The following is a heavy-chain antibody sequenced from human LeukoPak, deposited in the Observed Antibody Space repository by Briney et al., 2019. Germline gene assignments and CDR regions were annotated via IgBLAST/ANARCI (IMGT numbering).Heavy chain of an antibody. CDR1: GYTFTRYG. CDR3: ARDLAVATLPTFDY. V-gene: IGHV1-18*01. D-gene: IGHD6-19*01. CDR2: ISGYNGNT. Sequence: GASVKVSCKASGYTFTRYGISWVRQAPGQGLEWMGWISGYNGNTNYAQKFQGRVTMTTDTSTSTAYMELRSLRSDDTAVYYCARDLAVATLPTFDYWGQGILVTVSS. J-gene: IGHJ4*02.